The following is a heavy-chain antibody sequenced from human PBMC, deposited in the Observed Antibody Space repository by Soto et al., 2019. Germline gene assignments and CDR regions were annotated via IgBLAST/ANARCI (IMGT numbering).Heavy chain of an antibody. J-gene: IGHJ6*02. CDR1: GFTFSSYG. Sequence: LRVSCAASGFTFSSYGMHWVRQAPGKGLEWVAVISYDGSNKYYADSVKGRFTISRDNSKNTLYLQMNSLRAEDTAVYYCAKGRGEYYYYGMDVWGQGTTVTVSS. D-gene: IGHD3-10*01. CDR2: ISYDGSNK. CDR3: AKGRGEYYYYGMDV. V-gene: IGHV3-30*18.